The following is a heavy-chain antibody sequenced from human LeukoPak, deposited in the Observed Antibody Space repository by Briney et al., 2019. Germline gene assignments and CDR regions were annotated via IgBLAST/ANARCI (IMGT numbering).Heavy chain of an antibody. Sequence: SCKASGGTFSSYAISWVRQSPGKGLEWVSAISGSGVTTHYAGSVRGRFSISRDNSKNTLYLQMNSLRAEDTALYYCAKKVVVGATSPYSDFQDWGQGTLVTVSS. CDR1: GGTFSSYA. CDR2: ISGSGVTT. CDR3: AKKVVVGATSPYSDFQD. J-gene: IGHJ1*01. V-gene: IGHV3-23*01. D-gene: IGHD1-26*01.